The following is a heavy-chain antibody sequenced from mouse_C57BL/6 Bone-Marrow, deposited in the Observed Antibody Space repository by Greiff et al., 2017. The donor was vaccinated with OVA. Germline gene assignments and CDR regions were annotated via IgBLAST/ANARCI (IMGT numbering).Heavy chain of an antibody. CDR1: GYTFTSYW. Sequence: QVQLKQPGAELVRPGTSVKLSCKASGYTFTSYWMHWVKQRPGQGLEWIGVIDPSDSYTNYNQKFKGKATLTVDTSSSTAYMQLSSLTSEDSAVYYCAREVAAGAYFDYWGQGTTLTVSS. J-gene: IGHJ2*01. CDR3: AREVAAGAYFDY. CDR2: IDPSDSYT. D-gene: IGHD3-1*01. V-gene: IGHV1-59*01.